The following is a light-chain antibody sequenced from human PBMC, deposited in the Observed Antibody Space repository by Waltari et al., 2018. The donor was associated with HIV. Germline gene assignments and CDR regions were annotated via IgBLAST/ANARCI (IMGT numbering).Light chain of an antibody. CDR3: SSYTSSSTLEV. V-gene: IGLV2-14*03. Sequence: QSDLNQPASLSGSPGQSITISCPVTSSDVGGATYAASHQQHPGKAAKLMIYDVSNRPSGVSNRFSGSKSGNTASLTISGLQAEDEADYYCSSYTSSSTLEVFGGGTKLTVL. J-gene: IGLJ3*02. CDR2: DVS. CDR1: SSDVGGATY.